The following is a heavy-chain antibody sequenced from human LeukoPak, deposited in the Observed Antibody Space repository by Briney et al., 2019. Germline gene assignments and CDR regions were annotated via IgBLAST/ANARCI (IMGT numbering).Heavy chain of an antibody. CDR1: GFTFSNYA. CDR3: AKWGDYDVLTGYYVSDY. V-gene: IGHV3-23*01. Sequence: GASLRLSCAASGFTFSNYAMSWVRQAPGKGLEWVSAITGSGSGIYYADSMKSRFTISRDNSKNTLYLQINGLRAEDTAVYYCAKWGDYDVLTGYYVSDYWGQGTLVTVSS. J-gene: IGHJ4*02. CDR2: ITGSGSGI. D-gene: IGHD3-9*01.